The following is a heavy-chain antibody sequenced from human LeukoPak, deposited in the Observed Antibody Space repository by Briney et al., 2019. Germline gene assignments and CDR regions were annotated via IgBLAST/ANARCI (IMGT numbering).Heavy chain of an antibody. V-gene: IGHV4-4*07. CDR2: IYTSGST. CDR1: GGSIGSYY. CDR3: ARGGWNRNWFDP. J-gene: IGHJ5*02. D-gene: IGHD1-1*01. Sequence: SETLSLTCTVSGGSIGSYYWSWIRQPAGKGLEWIGRIYTSGSTNYNPSLKSRVTMSVDTSKNQFSLKLSSVTAADTAVYYCARGGWNRNWFDPWGQGTLVTVSS.